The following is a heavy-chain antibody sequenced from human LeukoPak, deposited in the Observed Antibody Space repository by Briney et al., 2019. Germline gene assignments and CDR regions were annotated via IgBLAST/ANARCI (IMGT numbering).Heavy chain of an antibody. CDR2: ISYDGSNK. J-gene: IGHJ4*02. Sequence: GGSLRLSCAASGFTFSSYAMHCVRQAPGKGLEWVAVISYDGSNKYYADSVKGRFTISRDNSKNTLYLQMNSLRAEDTAVYYCASRGYCSSTSCYYFDYWGQGTLVTVSS. V-gene: IGHV3-30-3*01. CDR3: ASRGYCSSTSCYYFDY. D-gene: IGHD2-2*01. CDR1: GFTFSSYA.